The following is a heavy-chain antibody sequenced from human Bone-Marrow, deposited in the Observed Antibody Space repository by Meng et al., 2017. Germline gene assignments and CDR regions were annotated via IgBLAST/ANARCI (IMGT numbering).Heavy chain of an antibody. V-gene: IGHV1-2*06. CDR2: IDPKSGDT. Sequence: ASVKVSCKPSGYNFPDYWLHWVRRAPGQGLEWMGRIDPKSGDTHYAQRFQGRVTMTGDTSFSTAYMELSGLRSDDTAMYYCARDEDISAAGKLFGDYWGQGTLVTVSS. D-gene: IGHD6-13*01. CDR1: GYNFPDYW. CDR3: ARDEDISAAGKLFGDY. J-gene: IGHJ4*02.